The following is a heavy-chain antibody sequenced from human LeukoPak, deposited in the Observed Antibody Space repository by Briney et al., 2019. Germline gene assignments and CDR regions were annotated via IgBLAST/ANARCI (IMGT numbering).Heavy chain of an antibody. D-gene: IGHD1-1*01. CDR1: GYTFTNYG. J-gene: IGHJ6*02. CDR3: ARSHGTRYYYYYYGMDV. CDR2: IIPIFGTA. V-gene: IGHV1-69*13. Sequence: SVKVSCKASGYTFTNYGISWVRQAPGQGLEWMGGIIPIFGTANYAQKFQGRVTITADESTSTAYMELSSLRSEDTAVYYCARSHGTRYYYYYYGMDVWGQGTTDTVSS.